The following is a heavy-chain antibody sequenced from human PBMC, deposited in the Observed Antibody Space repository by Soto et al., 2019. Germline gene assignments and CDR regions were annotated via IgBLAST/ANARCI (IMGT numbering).Heavy chain of an antibody. J-gene: IGHJ6*03. CDR1: GGSISSYY. V-gene: IGHV4-59*01. D-gene: IGHD3-10*01. CDR2: IYYSGST. CDR3: ATNSYTMVRGAPPIYYYYMDV. Sequence: SETLSLTCTVSGGSISSYYWSWIRQPPGKGLEWIGYIYYSGSTNYNPSLKSRVTISVDTSKNQFSLKLSSVTAADTAVYYCATNSYTMVRGAPPIYYYYMDVWGKGTTVTVSS.